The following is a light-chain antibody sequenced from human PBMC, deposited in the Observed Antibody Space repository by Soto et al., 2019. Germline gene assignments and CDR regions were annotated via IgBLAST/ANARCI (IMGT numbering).Light chain of an antibody. CDR2: GNS. Sequence: QSVLTQPPSVSGAPGQRVTISCTGSSSNIGAGYDVHWYQQLPGTDPKLLIYGNSNRPSGVSDRFSGSKSGTSASLAITGLQEEEEADYYCQSSDSSLSYVFGTGTKVTVL. V-gene: IGLV1-40*01. CDR1: SSNIGAGYD. J-gene: IGLJ1*01. CDR3: QSSDSSLSYV.